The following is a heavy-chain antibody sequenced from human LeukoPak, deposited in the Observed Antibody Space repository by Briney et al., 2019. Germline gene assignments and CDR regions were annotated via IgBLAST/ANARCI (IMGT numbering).Heavy chain of an antibody. Sequence: ASVKVSCKASGYTFTSYGISWVRQAPGQGLEWMGWISAYNGNTNYAQKLQGRVTMTTDTSTSTAYMGLSSLRSEDTAVYYCARAGYSSGWYVVSDWFDPWGQGTLVTVSS. V-gene: IGHV1-18*01. CDR1: GYTFTSYG. CDR3: ARAGYSSGWYVVSDWFDP. D-gene: IGHD6-19*01. J-gene: IGHJ5*02. CDR2: ISAYNGNT.